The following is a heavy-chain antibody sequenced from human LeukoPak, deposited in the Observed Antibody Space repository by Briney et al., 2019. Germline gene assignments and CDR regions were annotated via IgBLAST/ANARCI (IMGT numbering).Heavy chain of an antibody. CDR3: ARDPYGGLANGP. CDR1: GYSISSGFY. D-gene: IGHD5-12*01. Sequence: SETLSLTCSVSGYSISSGFYWGWIRQPPGKGLQWIGSIYHTGSTYYNPSLRSRVTMSVDTSKNQFSLKLSSVTAADTAVYYCARDPYGGLANGPWGQGTLVTVSS. CDR2: IYHTGST. J-gene: IGHJ4*02. V-gene: IGHV4-38-2*02.